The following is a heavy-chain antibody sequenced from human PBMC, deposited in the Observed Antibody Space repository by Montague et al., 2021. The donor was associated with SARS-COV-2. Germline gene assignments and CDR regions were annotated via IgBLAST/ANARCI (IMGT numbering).Heavy chain of an antibody. J-gene: IGHJ3*01. Sequence: SLRLSCAASGFTFSSYEMNLFRQAPGKGLEWVSYISSSGGTTFYADSVRGRFTISRDNAKNSLYLQMNSLRAEDTAVYYCARYYVSGNYGFDLWGQGTMVTVSS. CDR1: GFTFSSYE. CDR3: ARYYVSGNYGFDL. V-gene: IGHV3-48*03. CDR2: ISSSGGTT. D-gene: IGHD3-10*01.